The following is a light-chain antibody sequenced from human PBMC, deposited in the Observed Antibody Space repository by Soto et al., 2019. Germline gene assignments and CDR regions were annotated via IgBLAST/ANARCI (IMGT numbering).Light chain of an antibody. CDR3: SSYAGNYIYV. Sequence: QSVLTQPRSVSGSPGQSVTISCTRTSSYIGPYDHVAWYQQHPGKAPKLIIFAVSKRPSVVPDRFSGSKSGNTASLTISGLQAEDEADYYCSSYAGNYIYVFATGTKLTVL. CDR2: AVS. V-gene: IGLV2-11*01. J-gene: IGLJ1*01. CDR1: SSYIGPYDH.